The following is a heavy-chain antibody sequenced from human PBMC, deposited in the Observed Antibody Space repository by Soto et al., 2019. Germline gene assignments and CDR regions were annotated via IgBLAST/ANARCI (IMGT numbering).Heavy chain of an antibody. CDR2: IYTSGST. V-gene: IGHV4-4*07. Sequence: SETLSLTCTVSGGSISSYYWSWIRQPAGKGLEWIGRIYTSGSTNYNPSPKSRVTMSVDTSKNQFSLKLSSVTAADTAVYYCARDQNYDFWSGYFTGNWFDPWGQGTLVTVSS. CDR3: ARDQNYDFWSGYFTGNWFDP. CDR1: GGSISSYY. D-gene: IGHD3-3*01. J-gene: IGHJ5*02.